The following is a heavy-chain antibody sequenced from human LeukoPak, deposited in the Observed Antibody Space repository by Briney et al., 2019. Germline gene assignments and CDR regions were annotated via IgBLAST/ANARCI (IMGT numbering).Heavy chain of an antibody. D-gene: IGHD3-3*01. CDR1: GGSIRSSYYS. CDR2: IYDSGST. CDR3: ARVPYYDFWSGYIYFDY. V-gene: IGHV4-39*07. Sequence: PSETLSLTCTVSGGSIRSSYYSWGWIRQPPGKGLEWIGSIYDSGSTYYNPSLKSRVTISVDTSKNQFSLKLSSVTAADTAVYYCARVPYYDFWSGYIYFDYWGQGTLVTVSS. J-gene: IGHJ4*02.